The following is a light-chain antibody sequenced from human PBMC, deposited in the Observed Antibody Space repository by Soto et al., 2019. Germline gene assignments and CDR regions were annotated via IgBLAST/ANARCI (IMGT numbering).Light chain of an antibody. J-gene: IGKJ4*01. CDR1: QSVSSTY. V-gene: IGKV3-20*01. CDR3: QQYGSSPPGT. CDR2: GAS. Sequence: EIVLTQSTGTLSLSPGERATLSCRASQSVSSTYLAWYQQKPGQAPRLLIYGASSRATGFPDRFSGSGSGADFALTISRLEPEDFVVYYCQQYGSSPPGTFGGGNKVEIK.